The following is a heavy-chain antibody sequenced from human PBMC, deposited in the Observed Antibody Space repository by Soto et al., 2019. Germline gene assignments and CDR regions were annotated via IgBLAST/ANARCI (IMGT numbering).Heavy chain of an antibody. V-gene: IGHV5-10-1*01. Sequence: GESLKISCKGSGYSFTTYWISWVRQMSGKGLEWMGRIDPSDSYTKYSPSFQGHVTTSADKSISTAYLQWSDLKATDTAIYYCARVSGSWFDFWGQGALVTVSS. CDR2: IDPSDSYT. CDR1: GYSFTTYW. CDR3: ARVSGSWFDF. J-gene: IGHJ4*02. D-gene: IGHD3-10*01.